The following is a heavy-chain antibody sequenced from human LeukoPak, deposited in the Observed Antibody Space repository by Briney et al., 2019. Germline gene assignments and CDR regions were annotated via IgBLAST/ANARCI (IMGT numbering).Heavy chain of an antibody. V-gene: IGHV3-30*18. D-gene: IGHD2-15*01. CDR2: ISYDGNSK. Sequence: GGSLRLSCAASGFTFSNYGIHWVRQAPGKGLEWVAVISYDGNSKYYADSVKGRFTISRDNSKNTLFLQMNSLRAEDTAVYYCAKGVDYCSGGSCPADYWGPGTLVTVSS. CDR3: AKGVDYCSGGSCPADY. J-gene: IGHJ4*02. CDR1: GFTFSNYG.